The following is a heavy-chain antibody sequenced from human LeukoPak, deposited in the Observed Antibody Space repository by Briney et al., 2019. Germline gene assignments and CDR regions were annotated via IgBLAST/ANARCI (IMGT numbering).Heavy chain of an antibody. CDR2: INHSGST. V-gene: IGHV4-34*01. CDR1: GGSFSGYY. CDR3: ARRRIVGATRGKGGFDY. D-gene: IGHD1-26*01. J-gene: IGHJ4*02. Sequence: SETLSLTCAVYGGSFSGYYWSWIRQPPGKGLEWIGEINHSGSTNYNPSLKSRVTISVDTSKNQFSLKLSSVTAADTAVYYCARRRIVGATRGKGGFDYWGQGTLVTVSS.